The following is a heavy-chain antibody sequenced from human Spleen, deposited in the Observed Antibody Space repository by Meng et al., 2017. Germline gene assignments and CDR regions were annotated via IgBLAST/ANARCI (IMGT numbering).Heavy chain of an antibody. J-gene: IGHJ5*02. D-gene: IGHD3-22*01. CDR3: ARDGGSSGYYDNWFDP. V-gene: IGHV1-46*01. Sequence: QVQLVQSGAEVKKPGASVSVSCKASGYTFTSNYMHWVRQAPGQGLEWMGIINPSGGSTSYAQKFQGRVIMTRDTSTSTVYMELRSLRSDDTAVYYCARDGGSSGYYDNWFDPWGQGTLVTVSS. CDR1: GYTFTSNY. CDR2: INPSGGST.